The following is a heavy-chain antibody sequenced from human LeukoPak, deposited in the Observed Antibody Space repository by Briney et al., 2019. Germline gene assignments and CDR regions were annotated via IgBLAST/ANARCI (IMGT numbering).Heavy chain of an antibody. CDR3: ARDDRWGGDTFDI. V-gene: IGHV4-61*02. J-gene: IGHJ3*02. D-gene: IGHD3-16*01. CDR2: IYTSEST. CDR1: GGSISSGSYY. Sequence: SQSLSLTCTVSGGSISSGSYYWTWLRQPAGKGLEWIRRIYTSESTNNNPSLKSPFTMTVDTSKNQFSLKLSSVTAAATAVYFCARDDRWGGDTFDIWGQGTLVAVSS.